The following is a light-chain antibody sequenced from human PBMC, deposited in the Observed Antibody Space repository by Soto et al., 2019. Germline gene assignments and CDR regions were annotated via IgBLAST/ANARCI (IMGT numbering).Light chain of an antibody. CDR1: QGVRSY. J-gene: IGKJ5*01. Sequence: DIHLTQSPSFLSASVGDRVTITCRASQGVRSYLAWFQQRPGKAPKLLIFGASTLQNGVPARFSGGGFGTEFTLTISSLQPEDVATYFCQKYNSALTFGQGTRLEIK. V-gene: IGKV1-9*01. CDR2: GAS. CDR3: QKYNSALT.